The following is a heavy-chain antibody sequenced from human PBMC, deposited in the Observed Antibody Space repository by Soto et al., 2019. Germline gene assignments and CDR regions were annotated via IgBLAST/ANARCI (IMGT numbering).Heavy chain of an antibody. D-gene: IGHD3-3*01. CDR3: AKGGDDFWRDYFYYYMDV. J-gene: IGHJ6*03. CDR1: GFAFEAYA. Sequence: GRSLRLYCAASGFAFEAYAMHLVRQAPGKGLEWVSGISWNSGSIDYADSVRGRFTISRDNAKNSLYLQMSSLRAEDTALYYCAKGGDDFWRDYFYYYMDVWGKGTTVTVSS. V-gene: IGHV3-9*01. CDR2: ISWNSGSI.